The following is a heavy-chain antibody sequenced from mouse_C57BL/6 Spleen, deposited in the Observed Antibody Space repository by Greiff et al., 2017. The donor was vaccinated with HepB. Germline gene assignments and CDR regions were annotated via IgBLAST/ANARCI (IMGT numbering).Heavy chain of an antibody. CDR1: GFSFNTYA. CDR3: VRKSSYYGSSWWYFDV. V-gene: IGHV10-1*01. CDR2: IRSKSNNYAT. Sequence: EVQGVESGGGLVQPKGSLKLSCAASGFSFNTYAMNWVRQAPGKGLEWVARIRSKSNNYATYYADSVKDRFTISRDDSESMLYLQMNNLKTEDTAMYYCVRKSSYYGSSWWYFDVWGTGTTVTVSS. J-gene: IGHJ1*03. D-gene: IGHD1-1*01.